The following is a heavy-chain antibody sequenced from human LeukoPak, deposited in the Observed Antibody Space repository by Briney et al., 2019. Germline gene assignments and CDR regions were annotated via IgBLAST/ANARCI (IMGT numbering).Heavy chain of an antibody. CDR3: ARDLGGGYNDY. CDR2: IYYSGST. V-gene: IGHV4-59*01. D-gene: IGHD3-10*01. J-gene: IGHJ4*02. Sequence: PSETLSLTCTVSVGSISSYYWSWIRQPPGKGLEWSGYIYYSGSTNYNPSLKSRVTISVDTSKNQFSLKLSSVTAADTAVYYCARDLGGGYNDYWGQGTLVTVSS. CDR1: VGSISSYY.